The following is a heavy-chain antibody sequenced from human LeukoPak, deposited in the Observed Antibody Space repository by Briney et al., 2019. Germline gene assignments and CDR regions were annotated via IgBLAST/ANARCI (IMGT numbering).Heavy chain of an antibody. CDR2: IYYSGST. V-gene: IGHV4-59*12. J-gene: IGHJ4*02. Sequence: SETLSLTCTVSGGSISSYYWSWIRQPPGKGLEWIGYIYYSGSTNYNPSLKSRVTISVDTSKNQFSLKLSSVTAADAAVYYCARGHHSSSSARFGYWGQGTLVTVSS. CDR1: GGSISSYY. CDR3: ARGHHSSSSARFGY. D-gene: IGHD6-6*01.